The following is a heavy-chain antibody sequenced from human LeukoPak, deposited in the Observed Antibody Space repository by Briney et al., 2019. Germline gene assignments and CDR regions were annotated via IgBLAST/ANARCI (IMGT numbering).Heavy chain of an antibody. CDR1: GGSVSSGSYC. D-gene: IGHD4-17*01. CDR3: ATTNYGDYNLFDP. CDR2: IYYSGST. J-gene: IGHJ5*02. Sequence: SQTLSLTCTVSGGSVSSGSYCWSWIRQPPGQGLEWIGYIYYSGSTKYNPSLKSRVTMSVDTSKNQFSLKVTSVTAADTAVYYCATTNYGDYNLFDPWGQGTLVTVSS. V-gene: IGHV4-61*01.